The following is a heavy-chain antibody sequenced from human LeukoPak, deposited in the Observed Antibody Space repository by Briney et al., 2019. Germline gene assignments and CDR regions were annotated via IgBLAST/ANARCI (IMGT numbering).Heavy chain of an antibody. V-gene: IGHV3-30*04. Sequence: PGRSLRLSCAASGFTFSSYAMHWVRQAPGKGLEWVAVISYDGSNKYYADSVKGRFTISRDNSKNTLYLQMNSLRAEDTAVYYCARDIGSGRGMDVWGQGTTVTVSS. CDR1: GFTFSSYA. D-gene: IGHD3-10*01. J-gene: IGHJ6*02. CDR2: ISYDGSNK. CDR3: ARDIGSGRGMDV.